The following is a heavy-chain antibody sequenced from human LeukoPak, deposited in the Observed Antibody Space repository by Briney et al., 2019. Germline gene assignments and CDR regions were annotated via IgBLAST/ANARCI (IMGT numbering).Heavy chain of an antibody. D-gene: IGHD3-16*02. J-gene: IGHJ4*02. V-gene: IGHV3-53*01. CDR1: GFTVSSNS. Sequence: GGSLRLSCTVSGFTVSSNSMSWVRQAPGKGLEWVSFIYSAGSTHYSDSVKGRFTISIDNSKNTLYLQMNSLRAEDTAVYYCASVPLGELSLSSPGYWGQGTLVTVSS. CDR3: ASVPLGELSLSSPGY. CDR2: IYSAGST.